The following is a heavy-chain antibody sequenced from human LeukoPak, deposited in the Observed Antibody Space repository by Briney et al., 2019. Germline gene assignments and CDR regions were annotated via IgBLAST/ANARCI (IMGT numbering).Heavy chain of an antibody. J-gene: IGHJ4*02. CDR3: ARGAYYYED. CDR1: GFIFNNYA. Sequence: GGSLRLSCAGSGFIFNNYAMHWVRQPPGKGLEWVSGISWNSGSIDYADSVKGRFTNSRDNAKNSLYLQMNSLRAEDTAVYYCARGAYYYEDWGQGTLVTVSS. D-gene: IGHD3-22*01. V-gene: IGHV3-9*01. CDR2: ISWNSGSI.